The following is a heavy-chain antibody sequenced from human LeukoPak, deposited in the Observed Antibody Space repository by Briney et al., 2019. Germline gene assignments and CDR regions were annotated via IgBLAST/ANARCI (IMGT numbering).Heavy chain of an antibody. CDR1: GYTLTELS. D-gene: IGHD5-24*01. CDR2: FDPEDGET. CDR3: AAGEWLLGWGYYYGMDV. Sequence: ASVKVSCKVSGYTLTELSMHWVRQAPGKGLEWMGGFDPEDGETIYAQKFQERVTITRDMSTSTAYMELSSLRSEDTAVYYCAAGEWLLGWGYYYGMDVWGQGTTVTVSS. J-gene: IGHJ6*02. V-gene: IGHV1-24*01.